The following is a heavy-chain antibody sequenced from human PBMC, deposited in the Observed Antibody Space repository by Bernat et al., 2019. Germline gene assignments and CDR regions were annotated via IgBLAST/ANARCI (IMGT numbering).Heavy chain of an antibody. Sequence: QVQRVQSGAEVKKPGSSVKGSCKASGGTFSSYAISWVRQAPGQGLEWMGGIIPIFGTANYAQKFQGRVTITADKSTSTAYMELSSLRSEDTAVYYCARGRGSGSGPREVYFDYWGQGTLVTASS. CDR3: ARGRGSGSGPREVYFDY. J-gene: IGHJ4*02. CDR2: IIPIFGTA. CDR1: GGTFSSYA. V-gene: IGHV1-69*06. D-gene: IGHD3-10*01.